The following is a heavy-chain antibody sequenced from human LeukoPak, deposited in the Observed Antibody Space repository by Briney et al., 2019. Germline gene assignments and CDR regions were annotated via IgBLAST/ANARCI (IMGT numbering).Heavy chain of an antibody. J-gene: IGHJ4*02. CDR1: VFTFRTYE. Sequence: GGSLRLSCAASVFTFRTYEMNWVRQAPGMGLEWVSYISSSGSTKYYADSVKGRFTISRDNAKNSLFLQMNSLRAEDTAVYYCARDWDSGYDTYYFDYWGQGTLVTVSS. CDR2: ISSSGSTK. V-gene: IGHV3-48*03. CDR3: ARDWDSGYDTYYFDY. D-gene: IGHD5-12*01.